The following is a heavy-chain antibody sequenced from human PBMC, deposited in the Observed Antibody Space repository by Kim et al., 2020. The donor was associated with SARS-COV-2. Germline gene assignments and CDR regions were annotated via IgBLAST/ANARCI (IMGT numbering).Heavy chain of an antibody. J-gene: IGHJ4*02. V-gene: IGHV4-59*13. CDR1: GGSISSYY. Sequence: SETLSLTCTVSGGSISSYYWSWIRQPPGKGLEWIGYIYYSGSTNYNPSLKSRVTISVDTSKNQFSLKLSSVTAADTAVYYCAREEGIAVAGTRYFDYWGQGTLVTVSS. CDR2: IYYSGST. CDR3: AREEGIAVAGTRYFDY. D-gene: IGHD6-19*01.